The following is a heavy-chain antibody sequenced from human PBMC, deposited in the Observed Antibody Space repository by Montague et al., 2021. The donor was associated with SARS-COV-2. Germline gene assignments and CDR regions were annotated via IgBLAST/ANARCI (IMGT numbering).Heavy chain of an antibody. CDR2: IFHRATA. CDR1: GASVSSTNW. J-gene: IGHJ4*02. V-gene: IGHV4-4*02. CDR3: ARFSYDNTGYPRGFDF. D-gene: IGHD3-22*01. Sequence: SETLSLTCTVSGASVSSTNWWSWVRQHPGKGLEWVGEIFHRATANYSPSLKSRPTMSVDESGDQFFLKLSSATAADTTAYYFARFSYDNTGYPRGFDFWGQGALVTVSS.